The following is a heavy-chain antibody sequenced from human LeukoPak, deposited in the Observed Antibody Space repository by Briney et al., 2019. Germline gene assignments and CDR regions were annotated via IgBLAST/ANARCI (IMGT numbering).Heavy chain of an antibody. CDR2: NYSGGST. CDR3: AKFGGIPCYGSGISAYFDY. D-gene: IGHD3-10*01. J-gene: IGHJ4*02. CDR1: GFTVGSNY. V-gene: IGHV3-53*01. Sequence: PGGSLRLSCAASGFTVGSNYMSWVRQAPGKGLEWVSVNYSGGSTYYADCVKGRFTISRDNSKNTLYLQMNSLRAEDTAVYYCAKFGGIPCYGSGISAYFDYWGQGTLVTVSS.